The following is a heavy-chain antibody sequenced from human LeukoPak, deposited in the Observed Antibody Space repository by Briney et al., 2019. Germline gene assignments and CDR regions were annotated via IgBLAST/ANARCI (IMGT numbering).Heavy chain of an antibody. Sequence: GGSLRLSCAASGFTFSSYSMNWVRQAPGKGLEWVSSTVSRGTTQYADSVKGRFTVSRDTSKNTLYLQMNSLRADDTAVYYCSKCSTSAYTTGWCNWIDPWGQGTLVTVSS. CDR3: SKCSTSAYTTGWCNWIDP. D-gene: IGHD6-19*01. V-gene: IGHV3-23*01. CDR1: GFTFSSYS. CDR2: TVSRGTT. J-gene: IGHJ5*02.